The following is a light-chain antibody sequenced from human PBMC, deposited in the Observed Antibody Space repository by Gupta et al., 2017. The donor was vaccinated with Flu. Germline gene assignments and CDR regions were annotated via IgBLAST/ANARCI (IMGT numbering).Light chain of an antibody. CDR3: NSYSSSSTLYV. CDR2: DVS. Sequence: ITISCSGTSSDIGGHNYVSWYQQHPGKAPKLLVYDVSSRPSGISDRFSGSKSGNTASLTISGLQDEDEAEDYCNSYSSSSTLYVFGGGTTVTVL. J-gene: IGLJ1*01. V-gene: IGLV2-14*03. CDR1: SSDIGGHNY.